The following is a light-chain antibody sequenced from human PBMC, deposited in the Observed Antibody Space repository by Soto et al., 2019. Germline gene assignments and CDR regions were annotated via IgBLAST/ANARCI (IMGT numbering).Light chain of an antibody. V-gene: IGLV2-23*01. J-gene: IGLJ2*01. CDR2: EGS. CDR1: SSDVGSYNL. CDR3: CLYAGGSTLV. Sequence: QSALTQPASVSGSPGQSITISCTGTSSDVGSYNLVSWHQQHPGKAPKLMIYEGSKRPSGVSHRFSGSKSGNTASLTISGLQAEDEADYYCCLYAGGSTLVFGGGTKLTVL.